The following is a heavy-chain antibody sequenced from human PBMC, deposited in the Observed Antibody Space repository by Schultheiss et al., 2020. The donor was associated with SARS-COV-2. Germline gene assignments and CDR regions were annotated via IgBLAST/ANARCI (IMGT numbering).Heavy chain of an antibody. V-gene: IGHV1-69*10. CDR1: GGTFSSYA. J-gene: IGHJ4*02. Sequence: SVKVSCKASGGTFSSYAISWVRQAPGQGLEWMGGIIPILGIANYAQKFQGRVTITADKSTSTAYMELSRLRPDDTAVYFCARDGQITMVRGVVTWADYWGQGTLVTVSS. CDR2: IIPILGIA. CDR3: ARDGQITMVRGVVTWADY. D-gene: IGHD3-10*01.